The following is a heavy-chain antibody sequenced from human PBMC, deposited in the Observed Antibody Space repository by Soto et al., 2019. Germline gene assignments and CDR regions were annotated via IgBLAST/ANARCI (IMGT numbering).Heavy chain of an antibody. CDR3: AAVPVLRFLKWLPAYFDY. CDR1: GFMFTNSA. CDR2: LVVGSGNT. V-gene: IGHV1-58*01. J-gene: IGHJ4*02. D-gene: IGHD3-3*01. Sequence: ASVKVSCKTSGFMFTNSAVLWVRQARGQRLEWIGWLVVGSGNTHYAQHFQERVTLTRDMSTGTAYMELSSLRSEDTAVYYCAAVPVLRFLKWLPAYFDYWGQGTLVTVSS.